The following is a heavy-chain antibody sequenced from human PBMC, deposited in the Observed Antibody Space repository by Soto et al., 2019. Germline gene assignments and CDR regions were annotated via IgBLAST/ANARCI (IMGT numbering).Heavy chain of an antibody. Sequence: GGSLRLSCAASGCTFSSYWMHWVRQAPGKGLVWVSRINSDGSSTSYADSVKGRFTISRDNAKNTLYLQMNSLRAEDTAVYYCARVGSSWFLPYFDYWGEGTLVTVSS. J-gene: IGHJ4*02. CDR3: ARVGSSWFLPYFDY. CDR2: INSDGSST. V-gene: IGHV3-74*01. D-gene: IGHD6-13*01. CDR1: GCTFSSYW.